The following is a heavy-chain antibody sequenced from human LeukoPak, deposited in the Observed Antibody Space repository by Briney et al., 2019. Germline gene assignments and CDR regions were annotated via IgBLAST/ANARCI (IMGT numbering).Heavy chain of an antibody. CDR1: GGSISSYY. V-gene: IGHV4-59*01. D-gene: IGHD3-9*01. Sequence: SETLSLTCTVSGGSISSYYWSWIRQPPGKGLEWIGYIYYSGSTNYNPSLKSRGTISVDTSKNQFSLKLSSVTAADTAVYYCAREARGNYDILTGYYGTSGIDYWGQGTLVTVSS. CDR2: IYYSGST. J-gene: IGHJ4*02. CDR3: AREARGNYDILTGYYGTSGIDY.